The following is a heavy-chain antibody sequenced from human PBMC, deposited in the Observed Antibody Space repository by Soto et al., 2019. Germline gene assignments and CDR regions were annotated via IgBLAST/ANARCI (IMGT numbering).Heavy chain of an antibody. CDR3: AKDRPLDFWSDPRTPLGY. CDR2: ISGSGGST. J-gene: IGHJ4*02. CDR1: GFTFSGYA. D-gene: IGHD3-3*01. V-gene: IGHV3-23*01. Sequence: PGGSLRLSCAASGFTFSGYAMSWVRQAPGKGLEWVSAISGSGGSTYYADSVKGRFTISRDNSKNTLYLQMNSLRAEDTAVYYCAKDRPLDFWSDPRTPLGYWGQGTLVTVSS.